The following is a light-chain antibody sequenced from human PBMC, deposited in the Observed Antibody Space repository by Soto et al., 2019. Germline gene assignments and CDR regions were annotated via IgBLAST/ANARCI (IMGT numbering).Light chain of an antibody. J-gene: IGKJ4*01. CDR1: QSVSSN. V-gene: IGKV3-15*01. Sequence: EIVMTQSPATLSVSPGERATLSFRASQSVSSNLAWYQQKPGQAPRLLIYAASTRATGIPARFSGSGSGTEFTLSISSLQSEDFAIYYCQQYSDWPPLTFGGGTKVEIK. CDR3: QQYSDWPPLT. CDR2: AAS.